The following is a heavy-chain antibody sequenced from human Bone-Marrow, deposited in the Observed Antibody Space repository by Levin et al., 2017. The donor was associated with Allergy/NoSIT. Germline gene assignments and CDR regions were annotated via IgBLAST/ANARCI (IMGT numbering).Heavy chain of an antibody. CDR2: IYVTGST. D-gene: IGHD2-2*01. CDR3: VRAEGVVVPSAKFYYYYYMDV. Sequence: TSETLSLTCAVSGGSITTGNYHWTWIRQHAGKGLEWIGRIYVTGSTNYNPSLKSRVKISLDTSKNQFSLRLNSVTAADTAVYYCVRAEGVVVPSAKFYYYYYMDVWGKGTTVTVSS. J-gene: IGHJ6*03. CDR1: GGSITTGNYH. V-gene: IGHV4-61*02.